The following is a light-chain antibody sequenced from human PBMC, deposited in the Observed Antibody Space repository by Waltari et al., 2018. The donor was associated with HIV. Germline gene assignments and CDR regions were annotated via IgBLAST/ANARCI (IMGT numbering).Light chain of an antibody. CDR2: KAS. CDR3: QQYYRYPYT. Sequence: DIQMTQSPSTLSAYVGTRVNITCRASQSISSWLAWYQQKPGKAPKLLIYKASSLESGVPSRFSGSGSETEFTLTVSSLQPDDFAAYYCQQYYRYPYTFG. CDR1: QSISSW. J-gene: IGKJ2*01. V-gene: IGKV1-5*03.